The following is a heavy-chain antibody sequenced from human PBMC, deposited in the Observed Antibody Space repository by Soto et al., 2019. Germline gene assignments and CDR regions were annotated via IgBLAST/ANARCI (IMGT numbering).Heavy chain of an antibody. Sequence: EVQLVESGGGVARPGGSLRLSCAASGFNFDDYGMTWVRPAPGKGLEWVSNINWNGGRAGYADSVKGRFTISRDNAKNSLDLQMNSLRAEDTALYYCAREGCSGGSCYSYWGQGTLVTVSS. CDR1: GFNFDDYG. V-gene: IGHV3-20*04. CDR3: AREGCSGGSCYSY. D-gene: IGHD2-15*01. J-gene: IGHJ4*02. CDR2: INWNGGRA.